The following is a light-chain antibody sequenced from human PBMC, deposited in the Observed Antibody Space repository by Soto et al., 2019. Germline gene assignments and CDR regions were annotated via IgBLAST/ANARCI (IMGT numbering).Light chain of an antibody. Sequence: QSALTQPPSGSGAPGQRVTISCTGTSSSIGAGYDVPWYQQLPGTAPKLLIYGNSNRPSGVPDRFSGSKSGTSASLAITGLLAEAEADYYCQSSDSSMSGYVFGTGTKVTVL. CDR2: GNS. CDR3: QSSDSSMSGYV. CDR1: SSSIGAGYD. J-gene: IGLJ1*01. V-gene: IGLV1-40*01.